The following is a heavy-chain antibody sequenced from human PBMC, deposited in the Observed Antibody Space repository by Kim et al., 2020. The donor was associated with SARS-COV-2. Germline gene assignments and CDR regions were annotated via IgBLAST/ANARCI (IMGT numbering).Heavy chain of an antibody. Sequence: SVKGRFTISRDNSKNSLYLKMNSLRSEDTALYYCAKDSGYSSSWYDAFDFWGQGTMVTVSS. CDR3: AKDSGYSSSWYDAFDF. J-gene: IGHJ3*01. D-gene: IGHD6-13*01. V-gene: IGHV3-43*01.